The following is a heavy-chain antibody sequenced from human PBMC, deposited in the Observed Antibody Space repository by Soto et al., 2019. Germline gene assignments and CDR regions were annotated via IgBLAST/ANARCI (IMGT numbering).Heavy chain of an antibody. CDR3: AREGGIVGATAADY. Sequence: QVQLQESGPGLVKPSQTLSLTCTVSGGSISSGGYYWSWIRQHPGKGLEWIGYIYYSGSTYYNPSLKCRVTISVDTSKNPFSLKLSSVTAADTAVYYCAREGGIVGATAADYWVQGTLVTVSS. CDR1: GGSISSGGYY. CDR2: IYYSGST. J-gene: IGHJ4*02. D-gene: IGHD1-26*01. V-gene: IGHV4-31*03.